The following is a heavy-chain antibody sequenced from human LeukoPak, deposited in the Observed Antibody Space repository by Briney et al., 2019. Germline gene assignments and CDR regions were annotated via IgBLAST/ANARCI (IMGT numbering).Heavy chain of an antibody. V-gene: IGHV5-51*01. CDR2: IYPGDSDT. J-gene: IGHJ5*02. CDR3: ARHAREGATGSWFDP. D-gene: IGHD1-26*01. Sequence: GESLKISCKGSGYSFNNYWIVWVRQMPGKGLECMGIIYPGDSDTRHSPSFQGQVTISADKSISTAYLQWSSLKASDSAIYYCARHAREGATGSWFDPWGQGTLVTVSS. CDR1: GYSFNNYW.